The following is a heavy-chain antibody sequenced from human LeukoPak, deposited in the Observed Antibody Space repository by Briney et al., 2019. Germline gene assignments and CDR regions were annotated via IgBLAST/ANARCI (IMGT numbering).Heavy chain of an antibody. D-gene: IGHD6-19*01. CDR3: AWSHSSGYYYFDY. CDR2: IYYSGNT. V-gene: IGHV4-59*01. Sequence: PSETLSLTCTVSGRAISSYYWNWIRQPPGKGLESIGYIYYSGNTNYNPSLKSRVTISVATSKNQFSLKLSSVTAADTAVYYCAWSHSSGYYYFDYWGQGTLVTVSS. J-gene: IGHJ4*02. CDR1: GRAISSYY.